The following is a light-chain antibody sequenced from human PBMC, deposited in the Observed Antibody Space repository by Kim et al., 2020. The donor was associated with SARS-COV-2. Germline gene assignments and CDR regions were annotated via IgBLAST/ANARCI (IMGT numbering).Light chain of an antibody. CDR1: QTIINNY. CDR2: GAS. J-gene: IGKJ4*01. CDR3: QQYGISPT. Sequence: EIVLTQSPGTLSLSPGERATLSCRSSQTIINNYLAWYQHKPGQPPRLLIDGASSRATGIPDRFSGSGSGTDFTLTISRLEPEDFAVYYCQQYGISPTFGGGTKLEI. V-gene: IGKV3-20*01.